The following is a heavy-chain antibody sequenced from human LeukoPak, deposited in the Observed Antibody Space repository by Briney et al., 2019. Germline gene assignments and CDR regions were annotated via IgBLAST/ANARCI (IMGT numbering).Heavy chain of an antibody. D-gene: IGHD3-22*01. J-gene: IGHJ3*01. Sequence: PGGSLRLSCAASGFTVSSNYMSWVRQAPGKGLEWVSAIYSGGSTDYADSVKGRFTISRDNSKNTLYLQMNSLRAEDTAVYYCARAMYYYAGSTYYYARAFDVWGQGTMVTVSS. CDR3: ARAMYYYAGSTYYYARAFDV. CDR1: GFTVSSNY. V-gene: IGHV3-53*01. CDR2: IYSGGST.